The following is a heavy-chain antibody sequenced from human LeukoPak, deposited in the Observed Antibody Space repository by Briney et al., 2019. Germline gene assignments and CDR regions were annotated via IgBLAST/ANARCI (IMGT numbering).Heavy chain of an antibody. CDR1: GFTFSRYA. V-gene: IGHV3-23*01. D-gene: IGHD2-2*01. CDR2: ISGDTRST. J-gene: IGHJ6*02. Sequence: GGSLRLSCAASGFTFSRYAMSWVRQAPGKGLEWVSAISGDTRSTYYADSVKGRFTISRDNAKNSLYLQMNSLRAEDTAVYYCARGEVPGYCSSTSCYHTPSESKNYYGMDVWGQGTTVTVSS. CDR3: ARGEVPGYCSSTSCYHTPSESKNYYGMDV.